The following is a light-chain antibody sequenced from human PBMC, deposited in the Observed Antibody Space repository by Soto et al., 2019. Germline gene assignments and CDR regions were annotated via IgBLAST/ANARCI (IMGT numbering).Light chain of an antibody. V-gene: IGKV1D-12*01. Sequence: DIQMTQSPSTVSASVGDRISITCRASQSISSYLAWYQQKPGKAPKLLIYTASSLQSGVPSRFSGSGSGTQFTLTISSLQPEDFATYYCQQANTYPITFGQGTRLEIK. CDR2: TAS. J-gene: IGKJ5*01. CDR3: QQANTYPIT. CDR1: QSISSY.